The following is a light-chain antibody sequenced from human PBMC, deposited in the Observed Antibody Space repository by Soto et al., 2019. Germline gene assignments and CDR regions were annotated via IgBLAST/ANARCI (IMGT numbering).Light chain of an antibody. V-gene: IGLV2-8*01. CDR1: SSDVGSYVF. J-gene: IGLJ2*01. Sequence: QSALTQPPSASGSPGQSVTISCTGTSSDVGSYVFVSWYQQHPGKAPKLMIYEVNKRPSGVPDRFSGSKSGNTASLTVSGLQVEDEADYYCSLAGGDSLIFGGGTKLTVL. CDR3: SLAGGDSLI. CDR2: EVN.